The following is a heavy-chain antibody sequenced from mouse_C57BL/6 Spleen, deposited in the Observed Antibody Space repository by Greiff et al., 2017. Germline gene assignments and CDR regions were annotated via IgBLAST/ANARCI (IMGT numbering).Heavy chain of an antibody. CDR2: IDPETGGT. V-gene: IGHV1-15*01. Sequence: VQLQQSGAELVRPGASVTLSCKASGYTFTDYEMHWVKQTPVHGLEWIGAIDPETGGTAYNQKFKGKAILTADKSSSPAYMELRSLTSEDSAVYYCTSEGGSLDYWGQGTTLTVSS. CDR3: TSEGGSLDY. J-gene: IGHJ2*01. D-gene: IGHD1-1*01. CDR1: GYTFTDYE.